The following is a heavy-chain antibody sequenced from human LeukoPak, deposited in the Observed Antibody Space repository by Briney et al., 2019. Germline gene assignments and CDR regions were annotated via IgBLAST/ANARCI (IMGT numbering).Heavy chain of an antibody. CDR1: GFTFSSYS. CDR2: INSSSSTI. J-gene: IGHJ6*03. CDR3: ARDRPSSSSYYYYYYMDV. D-gene: IGHD6-6*01. Sequence: GGSLRLSCAASGFTFSSYSMNWVRQAPGKGLEWVSYINSSSSTIYYADSVKGRFTISRDNAKNSLYLQMNSLRAEDTAVYYCARDRPSSSSYYYYYYMDVWGKGTTVTVSS. V-gene: IGHV3-48*01.